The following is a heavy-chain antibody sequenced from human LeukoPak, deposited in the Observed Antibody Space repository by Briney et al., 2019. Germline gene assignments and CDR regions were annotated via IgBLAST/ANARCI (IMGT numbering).Heavy chain of an antibody. CDR2: INSDGSTA. CDR1: GFTFRSYW. Sequence: PGGSLRLSCAASGFTFRSYWMHWVRQGLGKGLVWVSHINSDGSTANYADSVKGRFTISRDTYNNALYLQMNSLRVEDTAVYHCARLLPASRHYFDYWGRGTPVTVSS. CDR3: ARLLPASRHYFDY. J-gene: IGHJ4*02. D-gene: IGHD6-6*01. V-gene: IGHV3-74*01.